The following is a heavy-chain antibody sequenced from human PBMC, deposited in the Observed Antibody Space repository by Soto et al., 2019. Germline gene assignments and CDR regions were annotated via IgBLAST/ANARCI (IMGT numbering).Heavy chain of an antibody. Sequence: PGGSLSLSCAASGFTFSSYAMSWVRQAPGKGLEWVSAISGSGGSTYYADSVKGRFTISRDNSKNTLYLQMNSLRAEDTAVYYCAKGSSGYLYYFDYWGQGTLVTAPQ. V-gene: IGHV3-23*01. CDR2: ISGSGGST. J-gene: IGHJ4*02. D-gene: IGHD3-22*01. CDR1: GFTFSSYA. CDR3: AKGSSGYLYYFDY.